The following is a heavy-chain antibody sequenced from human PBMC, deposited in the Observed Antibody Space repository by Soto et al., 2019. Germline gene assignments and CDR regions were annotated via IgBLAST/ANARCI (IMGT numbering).Heavy chain of an antibody. CDR3: VRDQSVAGPTTLFDP. J-gene: IGHJ5*02. D-gene: IGHD6-19*01. Sequence: EVQLVESGGGLVQPGGSLRLSCEASGVQLRRYWMHWVRQPPGKGLVWVSRINDEGSSADYADSVKGRFTVSRDNAKNTLYLEMNSLRAEDTAVYYCVRDQSVAGPTTLFDPWGRGILVIVSS. V-gene: IGHV3-74*01. CDR2: INDEGSSA. CDR1: GVQLRRYW.